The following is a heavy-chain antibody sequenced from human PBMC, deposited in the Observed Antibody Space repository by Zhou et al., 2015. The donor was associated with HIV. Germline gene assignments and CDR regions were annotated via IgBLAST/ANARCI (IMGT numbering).Heavy chain of an antibody. CDR3: ARGGTIFGVVASLGFDP. CDR1: GGTFSSYT. Sequence: QVQLVQSGAEVKKPGSSVKVSCKASGGTFSSYTISWVRQAPGQGLEWMGRIIPILGIANYAQKFQGRVTITADKSTSTAYMELSSLRSEDTAVYYCARGGTIFGVVASLGFDPWGQGTLVTVSS. V-gene: IGHV1-69*02. D-gene: IGHD3-3*01. J-gene: IGHJ5*02. CDR2: IIPILGIA.